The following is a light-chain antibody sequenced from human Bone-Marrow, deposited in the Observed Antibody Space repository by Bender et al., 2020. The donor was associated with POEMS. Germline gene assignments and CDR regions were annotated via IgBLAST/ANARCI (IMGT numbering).Light chain of an antibody. CDR3: SSFTTDSLRV. J-gene: IGLJ3*02. CDR2: EGD. CDR1: KYFNL. Sequence: QSALTQPASVSGSPGQSITISCTGIKYFNLVSWYQHHPGKAPTLMIYEGDKRPSGVSNRFSGSKSGKTASLTISGLQAEDEADYYCSSFTTDSLRVFGGGTKLTVL. V-gene: IGLV2-14*02.